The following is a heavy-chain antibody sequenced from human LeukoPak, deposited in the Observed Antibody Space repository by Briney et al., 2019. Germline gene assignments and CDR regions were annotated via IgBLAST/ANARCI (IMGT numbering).Heavy chain of an antibody. V-gene: IGHV3-33*01. CDR1: GFTFSNYG. Sequence: GRSLRLSCAASGFTFSNYGMHWVRQAPGKGLEWVAVIWYDESNKYYSDSVTGRFTISRDNSKNTLYLQMNSLRAEDTAVYYCARAPAYYYDSSGGPYYFDYWGQGTLVTVSS. CDR2: IWYDESNK. J-gene: IGHJ4*02. CDR3: ARAPAYYYDSSGGPYYFDY. D-gene: IGHD3-22*01.